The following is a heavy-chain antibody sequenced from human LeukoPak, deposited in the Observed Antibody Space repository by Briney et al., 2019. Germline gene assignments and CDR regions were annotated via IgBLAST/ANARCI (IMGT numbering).Heavy chain of an antibody. CDR3: ARENGSGYGNRDYYYYMDV. D-gene: IGHD5-12*01. Sequence: GGSLRLSCAASGFTFSRYEMNWVRQAPGKGLEWVSYISSSGSNIYYADSVKGRLTISRDNAKSSLYLQMNSLRAEDTAVYYCARENGSGYGNRDYYYYMDVWGKGTTVTVSS. V-gene: IGHV3-48*03. CDR2: ISSSGSNI. J-gene: IGHJ6*03. CDR1: GFTFSRYE.